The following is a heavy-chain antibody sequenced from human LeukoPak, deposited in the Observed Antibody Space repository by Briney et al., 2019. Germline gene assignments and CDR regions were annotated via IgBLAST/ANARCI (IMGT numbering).Heavy chain of an antibody. CDR2: IYWDDDK. J-gene: IGHJ3*02. CDR3: AHSISPYYDILTGPSDAFDI. V-gene: IGHV2-5*02. CDR1: GFSLSTSGVG. Sequence: SGPTLVKPTQTLTLTCTFSGFSLSTSGVGVGWIRQPPGKALEWLALIYWDDDKRYSPSLKSRLTITKDTSKNQVVLTMTNMDPVDTATYYCAHSISPYYDILTGPSDAFDIWGQGTMVTVSS. D-gene: IGHD3-9*01.